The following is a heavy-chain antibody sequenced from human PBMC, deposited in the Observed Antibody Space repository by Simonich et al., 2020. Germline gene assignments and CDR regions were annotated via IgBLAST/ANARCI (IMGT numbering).Heavy chain of an antibody. J-gene: IGHJ3*02. V-gene: IGHV3-74*01. Sequence: EVQLVESGGGLVQPGGSLRLSCAASGFTFSSYWMHWVRQAPGKGLVWVSRIKSDGRSQSYADAVKGRFTISRDNAKNTLYLQMNSLRAEDTAVYYCARDYSNYDAFDIWGQGTMVTVSS. D-gene: IGHD4-4*01. CDR3: ARDYSNYDAFDI. CDR2: IKSDGRSQ. CDR1: GFTFSSYW.